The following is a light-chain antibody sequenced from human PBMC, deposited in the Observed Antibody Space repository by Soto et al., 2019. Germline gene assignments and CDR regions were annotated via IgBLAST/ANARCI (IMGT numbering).Light chain of an antibody. CDR3: SSYSRTTTLVV. Sequence: QSALTQPASVSGSPGQSITISCTGTSSDIGAFTSVSWYQQHPGKAPKLIIYDIIHRPSGVSDRFSGSKSVNTASLTVSGLQHDEEANYYCSSYSRTTTLVVFGGGTKLTVL. V-gene: IGLV2-14*03. CDR1: SSDIGAFTS. J-gene: IGLJ2*01. CDR2: DII.